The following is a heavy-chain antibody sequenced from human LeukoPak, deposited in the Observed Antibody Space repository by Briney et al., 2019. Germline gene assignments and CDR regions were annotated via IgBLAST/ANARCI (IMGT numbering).Heavy chain of an antibody. J-gene: IGHJ4*02. D-gene: IGHD2-15*01. Sequence: PGGSLRLSCAASGFTFSSYGMHWVRQAPGKGLEWVAVISYDGSNKYYADSVKGRFTISRDNSKNTLYLQMNSLRAEDTAVYYCAKDLTRYCSGGSCYDPFDYWGQGTLVTVSS. CDR2: ISYDGSNK. CDR1: GFTFSSYG. V-gene: IGHV3-30*18. CDR3: AKDLTRYCSGGSCYDPFDY.